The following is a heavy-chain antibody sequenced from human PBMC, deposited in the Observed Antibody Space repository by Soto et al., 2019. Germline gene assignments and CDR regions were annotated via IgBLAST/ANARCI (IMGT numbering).Heavy chain of an antibody. CDR1: GDIFINYW. D-gene: IGHD1-1*01. V-gene: IGHV5-51*01. CDR3: ASRKKTSDAFDF. J-gene: IGHJ3*01. CDR2: VYAENSDI. Sequence: KISCEAFGDIFINYWIGWVRQMSGKGLEWMGFVYAENSDIRYNPAFQGQVTISVDKSINAAYLQWSNLKASDTAIYYCASRKKTSDAFDFWGQGTRVTVSS.